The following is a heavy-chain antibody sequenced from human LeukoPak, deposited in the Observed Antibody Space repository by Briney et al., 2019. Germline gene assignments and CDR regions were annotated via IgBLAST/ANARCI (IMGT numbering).Heavy chain of an antibody. CDR2: INTNTGSP. J-gene: IGHJ5*02. CDR1: GYSFTSYA. V-gene: IGHV7-4-1*02. CDR3: ARGGLGRWSGSWFDP. Sequence: ASVKVSCKASGYSFTSYAINWMRQAPGQGLEWLGWINTNTGSPTYAQGFTGRFVFSLDTSVTTAYLQFSSLKADDTAIYYCARGGLGRWSGSWFDPWGQGTLVTVSS. D-gene: IGHD3-10*01.